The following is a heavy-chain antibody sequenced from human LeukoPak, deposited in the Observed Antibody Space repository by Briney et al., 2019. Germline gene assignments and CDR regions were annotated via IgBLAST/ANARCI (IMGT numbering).Heavy chain of an antibody. Sequence: SVRVSCKASGGTFSSYAISWVRQAPGQGLEWMGGIIPIFGTANYAQKFQGRVTITADESTSTAYMELSSLRSEDTAVYYCARAEKYSSSWYGDYYDGMDVWGQGTTVTVSS. CDR3: ARAEKYSSSWYGDYYDGMDV. CDR2: IIPIFGTA. V-gene: IGHV1-69*01. J-gene: IGHJ6*02. D-gene: IGHD6-13*01. CDR1: GGTFSSYA.